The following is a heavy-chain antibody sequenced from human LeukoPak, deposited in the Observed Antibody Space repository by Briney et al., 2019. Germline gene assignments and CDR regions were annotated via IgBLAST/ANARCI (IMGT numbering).Heavy chain of an antibody. CDR1: GFAFTTKW. D-gene: IGHD2-15*01. Sequence: GGSLRLSCNASGFAFTTKWMSWVRQASGKGLEWVGRIRSKANSYATAYAASVKGRFTISRDDSKNTAYLQMNSLKTEDTAVYYCTPDIVVVVAATWGQGTLVTVSS. J-gene: IGHJ5*02. CDR3: TPDIVVVVAAT. V-gene: IGHV3-73*01. CDR2: IRSKANSYAT.